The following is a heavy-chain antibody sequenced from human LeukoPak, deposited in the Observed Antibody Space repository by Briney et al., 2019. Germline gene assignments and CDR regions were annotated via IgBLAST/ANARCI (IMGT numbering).Heavy chain of an antibody. D-gene: IGHD3-3*01. V-gene: IGHV3-30*01. Sequence: GGSLRLSCAASRFTFSSYAMHWVRQAPGKGLEWVAVISYDGSNKYYADSVKGRFTISRDNSKNTLYLQMNSLRAEDTAVYYCARGRNFWSGYFTAKLYYMDVWGKGTTVTVSS. CDR1: RFTFSSYA. J-gene: IGHJ6*03. CDR3: ARGRNFWSGYFTAKLYYMDV. CDR2: ISYDGSNK.